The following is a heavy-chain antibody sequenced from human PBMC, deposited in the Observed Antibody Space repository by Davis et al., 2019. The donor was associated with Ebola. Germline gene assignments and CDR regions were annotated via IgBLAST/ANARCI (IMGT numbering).Heavy chain of an antibody. D-gene: IGHD2-8*01. CDR1: GFTFSGSA. Sequence: GESLKISCAASGFTFSGSAMHWVRQASGKGLEWVGRIRSKANSYATAYAASVKGRFTISRDNAKNSLYLQMNSLRAEDTAVYYCARGTLEDIVLMVYALDFDYWGQGTLVTVSS. V-gene: IGHV3-73*01. CDR3: ARGTLEDIVLMVYALDFDY. J-gene: IGHJ4*02. CDR2: IRSKANSYAT.